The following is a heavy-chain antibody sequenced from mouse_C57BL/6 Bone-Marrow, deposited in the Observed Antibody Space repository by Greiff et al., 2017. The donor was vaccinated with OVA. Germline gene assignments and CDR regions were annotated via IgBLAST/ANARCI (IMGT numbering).Heavy chain of an antibody. D-gene: IGHD2-1*01. Sequence: EVKLVESGPGLVKPSQSLSLTCSVTGYSITSGYYWNWIRQFPGNKLEWMGYISYDGSNNYNPSLKNRISITRDTSKNQFFLKLNSVTTEDTATYYCAREHYGKGYFDYWGQGTTLTVSS. CDR2: ISYDGSN. CDR3: AREHYGKGYFDY. CDR1: GYSITSGYY. J-gene: IGHJ2*01. V-gene: IGHV3-6*01.